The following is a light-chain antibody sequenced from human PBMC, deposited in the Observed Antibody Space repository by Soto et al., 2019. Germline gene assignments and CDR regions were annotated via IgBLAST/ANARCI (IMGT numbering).Light chain of an antibody. J-gene: IGKJ2*01. CDR3: QQYNTYSHT. Sequence: IQLTQTPSTLSASVGDRVTIACRASQSVSPWLAWYQQKPGKAPKLLIYDVSNLQSGVPSRFSGSGSGTEITLTLSGQHPDYFATYYCQQYNTYSHTFGQGTKLEIK. CDR2: DVS. V-gene: IGKV1-5*01. CDR1: QSVSPW.